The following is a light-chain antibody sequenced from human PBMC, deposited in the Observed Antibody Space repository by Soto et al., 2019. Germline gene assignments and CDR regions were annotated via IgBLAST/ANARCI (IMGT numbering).Light chain of an antibody. Sequence: VLTQPASVSGSPGQSVGISCTGTSSDVGAYNYVSWYQQHPGKAPKLLLSEVSNRPSGVSDRFSGSKSGNTASLTISGIQAEDEADYYCISLTNSFTDVFAAATKVTVL. CDR3: ISLTNSFTDV. CDR2: EVS. CDR1: SSDVGAYNY. J-gene: IGLJ1*01. V-gene: IGLV2-14*01.